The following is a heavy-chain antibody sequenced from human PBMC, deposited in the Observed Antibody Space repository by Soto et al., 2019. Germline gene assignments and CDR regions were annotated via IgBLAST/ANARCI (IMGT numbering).Heavy chain of an antibody. V-gene: IGHV4-31*03. CDR1: GASISSGGYY. CDR3: ARDTPQDGGNSPVGKPGDAFDI. J-gene: IGHJ3*02. Sequence: SETLSLTCTVSGASISSGGYYWTWIRQHPGKGLEWIGYVYYGGNTNFNPSLRSRVAMSVDRSKNQFSMELSSLRSEDTAVYYCARDTPQDGGNSPVGKPGDAFDIWGQGTMVTVSS. CDR2: VYYGGNT. D-gene: IGHD2-21*02.